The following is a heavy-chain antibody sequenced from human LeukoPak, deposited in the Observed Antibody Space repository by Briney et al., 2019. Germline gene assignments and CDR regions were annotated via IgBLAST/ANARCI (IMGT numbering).Heavy chain of an antibody. J-gene: IGHJ4*02. D-gene: IGHD2-2*01. CDR3: AKEGGKYCSSTSCYWDY. V-gene: IGHV3-9*01. Sequence: PGGSLRLSCAASGFTFDDYAMHWVRQAPGKGLEWVSGISWNSGSIGYADSVKGRFTISRDNAKNSLYPQMNSLRAEDTALYYCAKEGGKYCSSTSCYWDYWGQGTLVTVSS. CDR1: GFTFDDYA. CDR2: ISWNSGSI.